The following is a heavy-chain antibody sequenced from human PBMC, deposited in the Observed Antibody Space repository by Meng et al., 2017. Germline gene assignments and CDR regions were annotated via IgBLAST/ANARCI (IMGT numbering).Heavy chain of an antibody. CDR2: ISGSGGST. D-gene: IGHD6-19*01. Sequence: EGGLCESGGGWGQTGVYLVLSWGAYGFTLSMYAIGGGRQAAGKGLEWGAAISGSGGSTYYADSVKGRFTISRDNSKNTLYLQMNSLRAEDTAVYYCVFQPVAGTGYDYWGQGTLVTVSS. CDR1: GFTLSMYA. J-gene: IGHJ4*02. V-gene: IGHV3-23*01. CDR3: VFQPVAGTGYDY.